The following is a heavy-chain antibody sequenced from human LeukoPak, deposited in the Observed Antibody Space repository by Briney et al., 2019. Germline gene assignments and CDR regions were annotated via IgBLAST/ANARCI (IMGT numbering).Heavy chain of an antibody. CDR2: IYYSGST. D-gene: IGHD3-22*01. J-gene: IGHJ4*02. CDR3: ARSSPNSRLLLEGFDY. Sequence: PSETLSLTCTVSGGSISSYYWSWIRQPPGKGLEWIGYIYYSGSTNYNPSLKSRVTISVDTSKNQFSLKLSSVTAADTAVYYCARSSPNSRLLLEGFDYWGQGTLVTVPS. V-gene: IGHV4-59*08. CDR1: GGSISSYY.